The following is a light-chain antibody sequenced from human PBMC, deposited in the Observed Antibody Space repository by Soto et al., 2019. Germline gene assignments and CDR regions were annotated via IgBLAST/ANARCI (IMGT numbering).Light chain of an antibody. Sequence: QSALTQPASVSGSPGQSITISCTGTSSDVGGYNYVSWYQQHPGKAPKLMIYEVSNRPSGVSNRFSGSKSGNTDSLTISGLQAEDEADYYCSSYTSNSTPYVFGTGTKLTVL. J-gene: IGLJ1*01. CDR1: SSDVGGYNY. V-gene: IGLV2-14*01. CDR2: EVS. CDR3: SSYTSNSTPYV.